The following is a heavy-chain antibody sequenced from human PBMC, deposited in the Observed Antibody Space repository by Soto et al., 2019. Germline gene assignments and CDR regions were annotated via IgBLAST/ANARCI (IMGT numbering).Heavy chain of an antibody. CDR3: ARASPPTMVRGVDWFDP. D-gene: IGHD3-10*01. J-gene: IGHJ5*02. Sequence: SETLSLTCTVSGGSISSYYWSWIRQPPGKGLKWIGYIYYSGSTNYNPSLKSRVTISVDTSKNQFSLKLSSVTAADTAVYYCARASPPTMVRGVDWFDPWGQGTLVTVSS. CDR2: IYYSGST. V-gene: IGHV4-59*01. CDR1: GGSISSYY.